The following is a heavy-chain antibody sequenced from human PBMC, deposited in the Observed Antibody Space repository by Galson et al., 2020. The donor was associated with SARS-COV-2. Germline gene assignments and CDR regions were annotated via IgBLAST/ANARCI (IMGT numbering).Heavy chain of an antibody. J-gene: IGHJ2*01. Sequence: GGSLRLSCAASGFTFSSYGMHWVRQAPGKGLEWVAVISYDGSNKYYADSVKGRFTISRDNSKNTLYLQMNSLRAEDTAVYYCASVLLGYWYFDLWGRGTRVTVSS. V-gene: IGHV3-30*03. CDR3: ASVLLGYWYFDL. CDR1: GFTFSSYG. D-gene: IGHD3-10*01. CDR2: ISYDGSNK.